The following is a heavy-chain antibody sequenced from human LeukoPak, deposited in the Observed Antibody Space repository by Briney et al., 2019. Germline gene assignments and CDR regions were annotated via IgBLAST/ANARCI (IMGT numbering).Heavy chain of an antibody. CDR2: INPNSGGT. D-gene: IGHD1-7*01. V-gene: IGHV1-2*02. Sequence: ASVKVSCKASGYTFTGYYMHWVRQAPGQGLEWMGWINPNSGGTNYAQKFQDRVTMTRDTSINTAYMELSRLRSDDTAMYYCAREGAPRITGTTNPFDPWGQGTLVTVSS. CDR3: AREGAPRITGTTNPFDP. CDR1: GYTFTGYY. J-gene: IGHJ5*02.